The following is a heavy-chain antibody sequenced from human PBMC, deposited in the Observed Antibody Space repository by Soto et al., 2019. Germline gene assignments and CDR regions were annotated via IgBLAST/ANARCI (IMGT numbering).Heavy chain of an antibody. CDR3: ARDYYYDSSGLEGFDY. V-gene: IGHV1-18*01. CDR1: GSTFPSYG. CDR2: ISAYNGNT. Sequence: ASVKVSFKPSGSTFPSYGISWGRQDPGQGLEWMGWISAYNGNTNYAQKLQGRVTMTTDTSTSTAYMELRSLRSDDTAVYYCARDYYYDSSGLEGFDYWGQGTLVTVS. J-gene: IGHJ4*02. D-gene: IGHD3-22*01.